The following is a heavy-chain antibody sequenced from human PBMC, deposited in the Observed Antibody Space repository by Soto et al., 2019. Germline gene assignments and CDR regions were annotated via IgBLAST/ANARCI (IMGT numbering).Heavy chain of an antibody. J-gene: IGHJ6*02. D-gene: IGHD2-2*01. Sequence: QVQLVQSGAEVKKPGSSVKVSRKASGGTFSSYAISWVRQAPGQGLEWMGGIIPIFGTANYAQKFQGRVTITADESTSTAYMELSSLRSEDTAVYYCARDGGYCSSTSCRGYYYYGMDVWGQGTTVTVSS. V-gene: IGHV1-69*01. CDR3: ARDGGYCSSTSCRGYYYYGMDV. CDR1: GGTFSSYA. CDR2: IIPIFGTA.